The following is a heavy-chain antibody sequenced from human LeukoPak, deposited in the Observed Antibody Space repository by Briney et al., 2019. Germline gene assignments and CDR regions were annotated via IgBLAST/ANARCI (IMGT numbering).Heavy chain of an antibody. J-gene: IGHJ3*02. CDR3: ARVRRLDHGAFDI. CDR2: INPNSGGT. Sequence: ASVKVSCKASGYAFTGYYMHWVRQAPGQGLEWMGWINPNSGGTNYAQKFQGRVTMTRDTSISTAYMELSRLRSDDTAVYYCARVRRLDHGAFDIWGQGTMVTVSS. D-gene: IGHD6-19*01. V-gene: IGHV1-2*02. CDR1: GYAFTGYY.